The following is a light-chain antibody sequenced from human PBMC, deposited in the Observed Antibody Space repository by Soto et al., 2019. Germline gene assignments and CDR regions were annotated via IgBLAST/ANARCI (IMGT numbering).Light chain of an antibody. CDR1: QTVSGSY. CDR2: AAS. Sequence: EIVLTQSAGTLSFSPGERATLSCRASQTVSGSYLALFQQKPGQAPRLLIDAASTRAAGVPDRFRGSGSGTDFSPTINRLEPEDFAVYYCQHYGSAPWTFGQGTKVEIK. J-gene: IGKJ1*01. V-gene: IGKV3-20*01. CDR3: QHYGSAPWT.